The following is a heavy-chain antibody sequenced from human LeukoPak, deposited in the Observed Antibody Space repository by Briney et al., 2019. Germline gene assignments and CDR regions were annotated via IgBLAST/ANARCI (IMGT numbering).Heavy chain of an antibody. Sequence: PGGSLRLSCAASGFTFSSCGMHWVRQAPGKGLEWVAVISYDGSNKYYADSVKGRFTISRDNSKNTLYLQMNSLRAEDTAVYYCAKDQVRILYYYYGMDVWGQGTTVTVSS. CDR1: GFTFSSCG. D-gene: IGHD1-1*01. CDR2: ISYDGSNK. J-gene: IGHJ6*02. CDR3: AKDQVRILYYYYGMDV. V-gene: IGHV3-30*18.